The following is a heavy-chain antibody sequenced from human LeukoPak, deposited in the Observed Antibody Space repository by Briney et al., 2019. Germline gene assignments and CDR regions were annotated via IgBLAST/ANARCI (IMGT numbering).Heavy chain of an antibody. J-gene: IGHJ6*03. Sequence: GESLKISCKASGYSFTSHWSAWVRQMPGKGLEWMGIIYPGDSDIRYTPSFQGQVPISADKSVNTAYLQWSSLKASDTAIYYCARQVLRYFDWSGYYYYMGVWGKGTTVTVSS. CDR3: ARQVLRYFDWSGYYYYMGV. CDR1: GYSFTSHW. D-gene: IGHD3-9*01. CDR2: IYPGDSDI. V-gene: IGHV5-51*01.